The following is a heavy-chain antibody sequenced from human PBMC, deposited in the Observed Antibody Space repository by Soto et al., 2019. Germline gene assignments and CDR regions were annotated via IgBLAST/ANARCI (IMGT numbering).Heavy chain of an antibody. J-gene: IGHJ4*02. Sequence: QVQLVQSGAEVKKPGASVKVSCKASGYTFTSYGISWVRQAPGQGLEWMGWISAYNGNTNYAQKLQGRVTMTTDTSTSTDYVALRSLRSDDTAVYYCARWAGSNWNYAKYYFDYWGQGTLVTVSS. D-gene: IGHD1-7*01. CDR1: GYTFTSYG. CDR2: ISAYNGNT. V-gene: IGHV1-18*01. CDR3: ARWAGSNWNYAKYYFDY.